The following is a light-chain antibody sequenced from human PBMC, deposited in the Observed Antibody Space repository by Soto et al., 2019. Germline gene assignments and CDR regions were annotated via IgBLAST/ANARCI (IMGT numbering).Light chain of an antibody. V-gene: IGKV3-15*01. CDR2: GAS. CDR1: QSVSSN. Sequence: EIVMAQSPATLSVSPGERATLSCRASQSVSSNLAWYQQKPGQPPRLLIYGASTRATGIPDRFSGGGSGTEFTLTISSLQFDDSAVYYCQQYNNWWTFGQGTKVDI. CDR3: QQYNNWWT. J-gene: IGKJ1*01.